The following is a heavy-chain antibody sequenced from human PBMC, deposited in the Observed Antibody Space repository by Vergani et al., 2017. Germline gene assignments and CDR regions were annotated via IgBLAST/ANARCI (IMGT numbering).Heavy chain of an antibody. V-gene: IGHV4-39*01. CDR3: EGGRGSYQYYDYYYYMDV. CDR1: GGSISSSRYY. J-gene: IGHJ6*03. CDR2: IYYSGST. Sequence: QLQLQESGPGLVKPSGTLSPTFTVSGGSISSSRYYWGWIRQPPGKGLEWIGSIYYSGSTYYNPSLMSRVTISVDTSKNQFSLKRSSVTGADTAVYYCEGGRGSYQYYDYYYYMDVWGKGP. D-gene: IGHD1-26*01.